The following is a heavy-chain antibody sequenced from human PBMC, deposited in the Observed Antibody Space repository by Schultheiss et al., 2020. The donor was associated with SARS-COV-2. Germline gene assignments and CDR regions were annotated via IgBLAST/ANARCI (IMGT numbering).Heavy chain of an antibody. J-gene: IGHJ4*02. CDR3: ARVEAAGNFDY. V-gene: IGHV4-59*08. Sequence: SETLSLTCTVSGGSISSYYWSWIRQPPGKGLEWIGSIYYSGSTYYNPSLKSRVTISVDTSKNQFSLKLSSVTAADTAVYYCARVEAAGNFDYWGQGTLVTVSS. CDR1: GGSISSYY. CDR2: IYYSGST. D-gene: IGHD6-13*01.